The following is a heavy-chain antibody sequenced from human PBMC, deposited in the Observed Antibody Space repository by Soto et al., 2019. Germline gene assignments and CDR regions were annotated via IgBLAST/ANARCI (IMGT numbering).Heavy chain of an antibody. V-gene: IGHV3-53*01. Sequence: EVQVVESGGGLMQPGGSLRLSCEVSGFSVTANYMSWVRQAPEKGLEWVSVIYSGGSTYYVDSVKGRFSISRDISKNTLYLQMNSLRAEDTAVYYCHGYGYWGQGTLVPVSS. CDR2: IYSGGST. D-gene: IGHD5-12*01. CDR3: HGYGY. CDR1: GFSVTANY. J-gene: IGHJ4*02.